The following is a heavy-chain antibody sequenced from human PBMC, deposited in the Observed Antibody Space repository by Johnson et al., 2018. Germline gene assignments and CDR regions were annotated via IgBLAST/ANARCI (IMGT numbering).Heavy chain of an antibody. CDR2: IYYSGST. CDR1: GGSISRYY. D-gene: IGHD5-24*01. Sequence: QVQLQESGPGLVKPSETLSLTCTVSGGSISRYYWSWIRQPPGKGLEWIGYIYYSGSTNYNPSLKSRVTISVDTSKNQFSLKLSSVTAADTAVYYCARVRDGYNIDAFDIWGQGTMVTVSS. CDR3: ARVRDGYNIDAFDI. J-gene: IGHJ3*02. V-gene: IGHV4-59*01.